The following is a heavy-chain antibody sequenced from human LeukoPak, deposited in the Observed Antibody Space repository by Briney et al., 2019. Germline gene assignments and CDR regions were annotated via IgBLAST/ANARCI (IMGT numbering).Heavy chain of an antibody. V-gene: IGHV4-59*01. CDR2: IYYSGST. J-gene: IGHJ4*02. Sequence: PSETLSLTCTVSGGSISSYYWSWLRQPPGKGLEWIGYIYYSGSTNYNPSLKSRVSISVDTSKNQFSLKLTSVTVADTAVYYCARGTSPVRGDYLDYWGQGTLVTVSS. CDR3: ARGTSPVRGDYLDY. CDR1: GGSISSYY. D-gene: IGHD3-10*02.